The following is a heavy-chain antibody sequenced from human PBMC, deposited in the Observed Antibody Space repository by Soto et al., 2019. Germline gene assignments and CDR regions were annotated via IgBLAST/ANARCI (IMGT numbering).Heavy chain of an antibody. CDR1: GFTFSDSA. D-gene: IGHD3-22*01. J-gene: IGHJ5*02. CDR3: VKRPDSSDSSGSQA. V-gene: IGHV3-23*01. CDR2: ISGSGVST. Sequence: EVQVLESGGGFVQPGGSLRISCAASGFTFSDSAMSWVRQAPGKGLEWVSVISGSGVSTYYADSVRGRFTISRDNSQNTVYLQMNNLRPEDTAVYYCVKRPDSSDSSGSQAWGQGTQVTVS.